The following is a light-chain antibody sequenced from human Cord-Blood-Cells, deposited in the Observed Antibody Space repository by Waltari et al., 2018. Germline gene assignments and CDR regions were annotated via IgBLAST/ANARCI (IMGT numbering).Light chain of an antibody. J-gene: IGLJ2*01. CDR1: SSDVGSYNL. CDR2: EGS. CDR3: CSYAGSSTFEV. Sequence: QSALTQPASVSGSPGQSITISCTGTSSDVGSYNLVSWYQQHPGKAPKLMIYEGSKRPSGVSNSFSGATSGNTASLTIAGLQAEDEADYYCCSYAGSSTFEVFGGGTKLTVL. V-gene: IGLV2-23*03.